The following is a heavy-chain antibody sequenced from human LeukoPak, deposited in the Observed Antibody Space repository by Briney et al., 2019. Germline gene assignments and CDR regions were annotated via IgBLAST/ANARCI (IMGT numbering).Heavy chain of an antibody. J-gene: IGHJ4*02. V-gene: IGHV3-48*01. CDR3: AKSLWFGELFSYHDY. D-gene: IGHD3-10*01. CDR1: GFTFSSCS. CDR2: IDARSGIV. Sequence: GGSLRLSCAASGFTFSSCSMNWVRQAPGKGLEWVSYIDARSGIVYYADSVQGRFTISRDDAKDSVFLQMNSLRVDDTAVYYCAKSLWFGELFSYHDYWGQGNLVTVSS.